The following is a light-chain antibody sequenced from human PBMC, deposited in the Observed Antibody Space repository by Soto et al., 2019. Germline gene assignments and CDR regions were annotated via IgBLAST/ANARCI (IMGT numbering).Light chain of an antibody. Sequence: DIVMTQSPDSVAVSLGERATINCKSSQSGLYNSNNKNYLAWYQQKPGQPPKLLIYWASTRESGVPDRFSGSGSGTDFTLTISSLQAEDVAVYYCQQYYSPWTFGQGTKVEIK. CDR1: QSGLYNSNNKNY. J-gene: IGKJ1*01. CDR3: QQYYSPWT. V-gene: IGKV4-1*01. CDR2: WAS.